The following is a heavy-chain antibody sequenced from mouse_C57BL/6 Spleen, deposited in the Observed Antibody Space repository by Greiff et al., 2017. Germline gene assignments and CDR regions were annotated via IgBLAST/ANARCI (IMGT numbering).Heavy chain of an antibody. CDR2: ISSGSSTI. J-gene: IGHJ4*01. V-gene: IGHV5-17*01. CDR1: GFTFSDYG. CDR3: ARRRIYYDYDDYAMDY. Sequence: EVKLMESGGGLAKPGGSLTLSCAASGFTFSDYGLHWVRQAPGKGLEWVAYISSGSSTIYYADTVKGRFTISRDNAKNTLFLQMTNLRSEDTAMYYCARRRIYYDYDDYAMDYWGQGTSVTVSS. D-gene: IGHD2-4*01.